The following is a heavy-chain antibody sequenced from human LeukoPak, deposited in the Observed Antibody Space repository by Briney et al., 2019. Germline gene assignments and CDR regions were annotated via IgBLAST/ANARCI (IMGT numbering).Heavy chain of an antibody. Sequence: GASLRLSCAASGFTFSSYEMNWVRQAPGKGLEWVSYISSSGSTIYYADSVKGRFTISRDNAKNSLYLQMNSLRAEDTAVYYCARVEYCGGDCSHFDYWGQGTLVTVSS. J-gene: IGHJ4*02. V-gene: IGHV3-48*03. CDR3: ARVEYCGGDCSHFDY. CDR2: ISSSGSTI. D-gene: IGHD2-21*02. CDR1: GFTFSSYE.